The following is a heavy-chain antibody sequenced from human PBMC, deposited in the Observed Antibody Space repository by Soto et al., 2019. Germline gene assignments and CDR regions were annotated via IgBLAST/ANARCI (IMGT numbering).Heavy chain of an antibody. CDR1: GFTFSKYA. V-gene: IGHV3-30-3*01. CDR2: ISYDGTTK. CDR3: AKDQKSPVAGTDAFDI. Sequence: PGGSLRLSCAASGFTFSKYAIHWVRQAPGKGLEWVAVISYDGTTKYYGDSVKGRFTISRDNSKNTLSLQMNSLRGEDTAVYYCAKDQKSPVAGTDAFDIWGQGTMVTVSS. D-gene: IGHD6-19*01. J-gene: IGHJ3*02.